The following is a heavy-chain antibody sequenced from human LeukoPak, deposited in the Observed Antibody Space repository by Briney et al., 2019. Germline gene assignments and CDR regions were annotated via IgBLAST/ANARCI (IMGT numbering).Heavy chain of an antibody. CDR2: FDHSGGT. D-gene: IGHD5/OR15-5a*01. J-gene: IGHJ4*02. CDR1: GESFSGYF. CDR3: ARVILSVYDSTTLYYYDH. Sequence: PSETLSLTCAVNGESFSGYFWSWIRRPPGKGLEWIGEFDHSGGTNYNPSLQSRVIISIDTSENQFSLRLTSVTAADTAVYYCARVILSVYDSTTLYYYDHWGQGALVTVSS. V-gene: IGHV4-34*01.